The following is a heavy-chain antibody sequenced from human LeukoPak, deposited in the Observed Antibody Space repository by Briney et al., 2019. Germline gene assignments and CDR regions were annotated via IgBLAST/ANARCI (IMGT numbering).Heavy chain of an antibody. V-gene: IGHV1-69*04. CDR3: ARNLRDSSSSGWFDP. D-gene: IGHD6-6*01. Sequence: ASVKVSCKASGYTFTSYDINWVRQAPGQGLEWMGRIIPILGIANYAQKFQGRVTITADKSTSTAYMELRSLRSDDTAVYYCARNLRDSSSSGWFDPWGQGTLVTVSS. J-gene: IGHJ5*02. CDR2: IIPILGIA. CDR1: GYTFTSYD.